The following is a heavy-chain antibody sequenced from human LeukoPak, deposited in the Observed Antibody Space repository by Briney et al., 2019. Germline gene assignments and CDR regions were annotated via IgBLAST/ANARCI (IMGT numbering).Heavy chain of an antibody. CDR2: MFANGNA. J-gene: IGHJ3*01. V-gene: IGHV4-4*07. CDR3: ARDIVAATSDVFDV. D-gene: IGHD2-21*01. Sequence: SETLSLTCSVSGGSVSSFFWSWIRQPPGRELEWLGRMFANGNANYNPSLKSRISMSVDTSTNQFSLTLTSVTAADTSIYYCARDIVAATSDVFDVWGQGTTVIVSS. CDR1: GGSVSSFF.